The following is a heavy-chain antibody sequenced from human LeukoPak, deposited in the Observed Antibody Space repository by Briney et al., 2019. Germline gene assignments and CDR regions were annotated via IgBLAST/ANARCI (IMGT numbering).Heavy chain of an antibody. D-gene: IGHD3-3*01. CDR3: ARGLQFLEWLYKGGFDY. V-gene: IGHV4-4*07. Sequence: SETLSLTCTVSGGSISVYYWSWIRPPAGKGLEWIGRIYTSGSTNYNPSLKSRVTMSVDTSKNQFSLKLSSVTAADTAVYYCARGLQFLEWLYKGGFDYWGQGTLVTVSS. J-gene: IGHJ4*02. CDR1: GGSISVYY. CDR2: IYTSGST.